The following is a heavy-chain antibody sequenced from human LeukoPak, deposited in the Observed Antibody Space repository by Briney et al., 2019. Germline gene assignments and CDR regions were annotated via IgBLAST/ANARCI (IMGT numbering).Heavy chain of an antibody. J-gene: IGHJ4*02. D-gene: IGHD3-10*01. CDR3: EKGPSGFFDY. V-gene: IGHV3-23*01. Sequence: PGGSLRLSCAASGFTFISYAMSWVRQAPGKWLEWVSAISGSGGSTYYADSVKGRFTISRDNSKNTLYLQMNSLRAEDTAVYYCEKGPSGFFDYWGQGTLVTVSS. CDR1: GFTFISYA. CDR2: ISGSGGST.